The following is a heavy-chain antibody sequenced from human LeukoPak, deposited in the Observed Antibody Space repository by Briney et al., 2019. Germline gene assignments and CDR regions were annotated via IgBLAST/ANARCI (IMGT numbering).Heavy chain of an antibody. D-gene: IGHD3-22*01. CDR3: ARANGETFYDSSGYYDY. Sequence: SSETLSLTCTVSGGSIKNSNYYWGWIRQPPGMGLEWIGSIPYSGPTYYIRSLKSRVTISLDTSKNQFSLQLTSVTAADTAVYYCARANGETFYDSSGYYDYWGQGTLVTVSS. J-gene: IGHJ4*02. CDR2: IPYSGPT. V-gene: IGHV4-39*07. CDR1: GGSIKNSNYY.